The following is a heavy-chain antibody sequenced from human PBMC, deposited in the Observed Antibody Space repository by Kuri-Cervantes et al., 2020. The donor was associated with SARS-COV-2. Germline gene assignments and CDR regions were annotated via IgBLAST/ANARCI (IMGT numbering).Heavy chain of an antibody. J-gene: IGHJ6*03. Sequence: GESLKISCAASGFTFSGSAMHWVRQASGKGPEWVGRIRSKANSYATAYAASVKGRFTISRDDSKNTAYLQMNSLKTEDTAVYYCTRGTSQTYYYYYYMDVWGKGTTVTVSS. CDR1: GFTFSGSA. CDR2: IRSKANSYAT. V-gene: IGHV3-73*01. CDR3: TRGTSQTYYYYYYMDV. D-gene: IGHD2-2*01.